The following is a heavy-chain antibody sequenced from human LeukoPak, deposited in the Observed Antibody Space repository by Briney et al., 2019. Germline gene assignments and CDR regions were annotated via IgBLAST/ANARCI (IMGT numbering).Heavy chain of an antibody. J-gene: IGHJ4*02. CDR3: ARSPGSIAVAGTGDY. CDR1: GYTFTSYG. V-gene: IGHV1-18*01. Sequence: GASVTVSCTASGYTFTSYGISWVRQAPGQGLEGMGWISAYNGNTNYAQKLQGRVTMTTDTSTSTAYMELRSLRSDDTAVYYCARSPGSIAVAGTGDYWGQGTLVTVSS. D-gene: IGHD6-19*01. CDR2: ISAYNGNT.